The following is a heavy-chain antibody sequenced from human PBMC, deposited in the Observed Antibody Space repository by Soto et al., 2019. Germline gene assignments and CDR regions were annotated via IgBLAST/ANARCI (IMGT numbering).Heavy chain of an antibody. V-gene: IGHV3-23*01. Sequence: PGGSLRLSCVASGFTFSSYAMTWVRQAPGKGLEWVSAISGGDGSPSYADSVKGQFTISGDNSKNTLYLHMNSLRADDTAAYYCAKWHTYNYDSLAFSGFDCWGQGTQVTVSS. D-gene: IGHD3-16*01. CDR1: GFTFSSYA. CDR2: ISGGDGSP. CDR3: AKWHTYNYDSLAFSGFDC. J-gene: IGHJ4*02.